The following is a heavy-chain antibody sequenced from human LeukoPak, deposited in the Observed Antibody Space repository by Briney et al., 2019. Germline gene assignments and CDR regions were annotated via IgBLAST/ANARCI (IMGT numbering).Heavy chain of an antibody. J-gene: IGHJ4*02. CDR3: ARPRLVGDNSGYYW. CDR2: IWSDGTYK. V-gene: IGHV3-33*01. Sequence: GGSLRLSCAASGFILRSYGMHWVRQAPGKGLEWVAVIWSDGTYKYYADSVKGRFTISRDNSKNTMYLQMNSLRAEDTAMYYCARPRLVGDNSGYYWWGQGTLVTVSS. CDR1: GFILRSYG. D-gene: IGHD3-22*01.